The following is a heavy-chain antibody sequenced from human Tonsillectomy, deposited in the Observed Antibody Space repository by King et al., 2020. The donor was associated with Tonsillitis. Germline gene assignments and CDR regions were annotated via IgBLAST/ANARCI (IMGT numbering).Heavy chain of an antibody. V-gene: IGHV3-23*03. CDR2: IYTDDSST. Sequence: EVQLVESGGGLVKPGGSLRLSCAASGFTFSSHAMSWVRQAPGKGLEWVSVIYTDDSSTYYADSVKGRFTISRDNSKNTLYLRMNSLRAEDTAVYYCAKDTQLLSNNWFDPWGQGTLVTVSS. CDR3: AKDTQLLSNNWFDP. J-gene: IGHJ5*02. D-gene: IGHD2-2*01. CDR1: GFTFSSHA.